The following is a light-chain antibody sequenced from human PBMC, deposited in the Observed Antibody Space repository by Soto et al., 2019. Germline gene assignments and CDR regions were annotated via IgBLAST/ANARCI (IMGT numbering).Light chain of an antibody. J-gene: IGLJ3*02. CDR3: AAWDDSMNVWL. Sequence: QLVLTQPPSASGTPGQRVTISCSGSTSNIGTHTVTWYRQLPGTAPKLLIYSNDQRPSGVPDRFSGSRSGTSASLAISWLQSEDEADYYCAAWDDSMNVWLFGGGTKLTVL. CDR2: SND. V-gene: IGLV1-44*01. CDR1: TSNIGTHT.